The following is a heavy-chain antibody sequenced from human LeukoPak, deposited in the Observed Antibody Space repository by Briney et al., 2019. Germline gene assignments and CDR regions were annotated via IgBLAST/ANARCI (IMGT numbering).Heavy chain of an antibody. CDR2: ISWNSGSI. D-gene: IGHD5-18*01. V-gene: IGHV3-9*01. CDR1: GFTFDDYA. CDR3: MAVDTAMVPFDY. J-gene: IGHJ4*02. Sequence: PGGSLRLSCAASGFTFDDYAMHWVRQAPGKGLEWVSGISWNSGSIGYADSVKGRFTISRDNAKNSLYLQMNSLRAEDTALYYCMAVDTAMVPFDYWGQGTLVTVSS.